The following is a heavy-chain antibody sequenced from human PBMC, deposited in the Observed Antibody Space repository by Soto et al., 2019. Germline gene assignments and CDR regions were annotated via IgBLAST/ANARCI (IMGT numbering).Heavy chain of an antibody. CDR1: GGSISSGGYY. J-gene: IGHJ5*02. CDR3: ARDPIPDFWGSNWFDP. Sequence: SETLSLTCTVSGGSISSGGYYWSWIRQHPGKGLEWIGYIYYSGSTYYNPSLKSRVTISVDTSKNQFSLKLSSVTAADTAVYYCARDPIPDFWGSNWFDPWGQGTLVTVSS. V-gene: IGHV4-31*03. CDR2: IYYSGST. D-gene: IGHD3-3*01.